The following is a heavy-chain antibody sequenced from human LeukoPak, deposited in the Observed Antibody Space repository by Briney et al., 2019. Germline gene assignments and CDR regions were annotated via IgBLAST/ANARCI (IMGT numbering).Heavy chain of an antibody. J-gene: IGHJ4*02. CDR2: IKEDGSET. CDR1: GLIFSNYW. D-gene: IGHD3-10*01. CDR3: EAYGSV. V-gene: IGHV3-7*03. Sequence: GGSLRLSCAASGLIFSNYWMTWVRQAPGKGLEWVANIKEDGSETYYVDSVKGRFTISRDNDKNTLYLQMNSLRAEDTAVYYCEAYGSVWGQGTLVTVSS.